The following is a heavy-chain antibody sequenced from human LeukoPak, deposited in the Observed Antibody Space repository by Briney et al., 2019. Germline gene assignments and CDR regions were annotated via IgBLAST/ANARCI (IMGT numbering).Heavy chain of an antibody. V-gene: IGHV4-34*01. CDR2: INHNGST. J-gene: IGHJ5*02. CDR1: GGSFSGYY. CDR3: ARLYYYDSSGYYQGFDP. D-gene: IGHD3-22*01. Sequence: SETLSLTCAVYGGSFSGYYWSWIRQPPGKGLEWIGEINHNGSTTINPSLKSRITISVDTSKNQFSLKLSSVTAADTAVYYCARLYYYDSSGYYQGFDPWGQGTLVTASP.